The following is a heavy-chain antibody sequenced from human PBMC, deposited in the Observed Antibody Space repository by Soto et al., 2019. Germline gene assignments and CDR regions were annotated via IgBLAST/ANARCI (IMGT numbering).Heavy chain of an antibody. J-gene: IGHJ5*02. Sequence: QPGGSLRLSCAASGFTFSSYGMHWVRQAPGKGLEWVAVIWYDGSNKYYADSVKGRFTISRDNSKNTLYLQMNSLRAEDTAVYYCARDPGRPVMKNWFDPWGQGTLVTVSS. CDR2: IWYDGSNK. CDR1: GFTFSSYG. CDR3: ARDPGRPVMKNWFDP. D-gene: IGHD2-8*01. V-gene: IGHV3-33*01.